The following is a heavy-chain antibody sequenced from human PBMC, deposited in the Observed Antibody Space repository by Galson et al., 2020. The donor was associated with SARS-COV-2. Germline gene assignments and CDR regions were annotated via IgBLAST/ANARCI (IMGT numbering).Heavy chain of an antibody. CDR2: ISWNGNIK. CDR3: VKARGPAAVEYFQN. Sequence: GGSLRLSCAASGFTFDDHAMHWVRQAPGKGLEWVSGISWNGNIKHFADSLRGRFTISRDNAKNSVYLQMDSLTTEDTALYYCVKARGPAAVEYFQNWGQGTLVIVSS. CDR1: GFTFDDHA. V-gene: IGHV3-9*01. D-gene: IGHD2-2*01. J-gene: IGHJ1*01.